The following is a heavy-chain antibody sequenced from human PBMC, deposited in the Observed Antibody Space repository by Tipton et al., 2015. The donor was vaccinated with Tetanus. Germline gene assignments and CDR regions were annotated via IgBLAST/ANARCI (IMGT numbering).Heavy chain of an antibody. CDR2: VYDSGLS. CDR1: GGSMKSRSYY. Sequence: TLSLTCTVSGGSMKSRSYYWSWIRQLPGKGLEWIGFVYDSGLSFHNPSLRNRAFISVDTSKNNFSLRLTSVTAADTAVYYCARGLCGGDRCYDSGYFSYGMDVWGQGATVTVSS. D-gene: IGHD2-21*01. V-gene: IGHV4-31*03. CDR3: ARGLCGGDRCYDSGYFSYGMDV. J-gene: IGHJ6*02.